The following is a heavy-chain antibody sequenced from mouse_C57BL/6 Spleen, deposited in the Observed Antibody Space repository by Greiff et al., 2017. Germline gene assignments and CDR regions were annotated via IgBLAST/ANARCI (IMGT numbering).Heavy chain of an antibody. D-gene: IGHD2-4*01. J-gene: IGHJ3*01. CDR3: ARGNYDGFAY. V-gene: IGHV1-80*01. Sequence: QVQLQQSGAELVKPGASVKISCKASGYAFSSYWMNWVKQRPGKGLEWIGQIYPGDGDTNYNGKFKGKATMTADKSASTAYMQLSSLTSEDSAVYFGARGNYDGFAYWGQGTLVTVSA. CDR2: IYPGDGDT. CDR1: GYAFSSYW.